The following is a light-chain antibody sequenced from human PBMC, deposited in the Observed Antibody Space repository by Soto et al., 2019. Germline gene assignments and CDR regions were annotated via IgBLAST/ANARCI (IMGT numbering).Light chain of an antibody. J-gene: IGLJ2*01. Sequence: QSALIQPASVSGSPGQSITISCTGTSSDVGGYNYVSWYQHYPGKAPKLMIYEVSNRPSGVSNRFSGSKSGNTASLTLSGLQAEDEADYYCSSYTSNSVLFGGGTQLTVL. CDR1: SSDVGGYNY. V-gene: IGLV2-14*01. CDR2: EVS. CDR3: SSYTSNSVL.